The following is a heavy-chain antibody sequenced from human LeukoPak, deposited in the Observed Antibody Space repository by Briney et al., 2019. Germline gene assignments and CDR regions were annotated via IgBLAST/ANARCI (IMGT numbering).Heavy chain of an antibody. J-gene: IGHJ4*02. V-gene: IGHV4-34*01. D-gene: IGHD3-16*01. Sequence: SETLSLTCAVYGGSLSGYYWTWMRQPQGKGLEWIGEINHSGGSYYNPSLKSRVTILVDTFKNQFSLKLSSVTAADTAVYYCARHSRSHGGAGDCWGQGTLVTVSS. CDR2: INHSGGS. CDR3: ARHSRSHGGAGDC. CDR1: GGSLSGYY.